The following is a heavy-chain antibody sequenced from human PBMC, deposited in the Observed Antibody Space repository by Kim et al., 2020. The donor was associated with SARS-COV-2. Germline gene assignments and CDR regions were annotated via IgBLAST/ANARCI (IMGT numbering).Heavy chain of an antibody. Sequence: SETLSLTCAVYGGSFSGYYWSWIRQPPGKGLEWIGEINHSGSTNYNPSLKSRVTISVDTSKNQFSLKLSSVTAADTAVYYCARSIVVVTAPDAFDIWGQGTMVTVSS. CDR1: GGSFSGYY. V-gene: IGHV4-34*01. CDR3: ARSIVVVTAPDAFDI. J-gene: IGHJ3*02. CDR2: INHSGST. D-gene: IGHD2-21*02.